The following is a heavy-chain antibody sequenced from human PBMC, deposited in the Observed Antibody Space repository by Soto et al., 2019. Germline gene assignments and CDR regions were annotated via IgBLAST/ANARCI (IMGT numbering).Heavy chain of an antibody. D-gene: IGHD3-16*01. CDR1: GGSISSYY. CDR3: ARDLGSHGELDY. CDR2: IYYSGST. J-gene: IGHJ4*02. V-gene: IGHV4-59*01. Sequence: SETLSLTCTVSGGSISSYYWSWIRQPPGKGLEWIGYIYYSGSTNYNPSLKSRVTISVDTSKNKFSLKLSSVTAADTAVYYCARDLGSHGELDYWGQGTLVTVSS.